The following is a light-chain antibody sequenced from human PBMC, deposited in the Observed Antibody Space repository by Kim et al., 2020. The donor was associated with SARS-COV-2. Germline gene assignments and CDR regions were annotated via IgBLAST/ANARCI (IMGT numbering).Light chain of an antibody. Sequence: SYELTQPPSVSVAPGKTASFTCEGNNIGIKSVHRYQQRPGQAPVLVMHDDSDRPSGIPERFSGSNSGNTATLTISRVEAEDEADYFCQVWDSTSDYVVFGGGTRLTVL. CDR2: DDS. J-gene: IGLJ3*02. CDR3: QVWDSTSDYVV. V-gene: IGLV3-21*04. CDR1: NIGIKS.